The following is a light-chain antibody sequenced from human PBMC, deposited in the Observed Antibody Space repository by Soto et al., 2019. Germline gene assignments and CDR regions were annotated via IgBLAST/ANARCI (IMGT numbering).Light chain of an antibody. CDR2: DVS. CDR3: CSYAGSNNFGV. Sequence: QSALTQPRSVSGSPGQSVTISCTGTSSDVGGYNYVSWYQHNPGKAPKLMIFDVSARPSGVPDRFSGSKSANTASLTISGLQAEDEADYYCCSYAGSNNFGVFGTGTKLTVL. CDR1: SSDVGGYNY. V-gene: IGLV2-11*01. J-gene: IGLJ1*01.